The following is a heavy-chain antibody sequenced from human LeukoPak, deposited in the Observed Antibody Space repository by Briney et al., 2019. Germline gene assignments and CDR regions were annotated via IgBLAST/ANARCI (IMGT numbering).Heavy chain of an antibody. CDR3: ARRGLDY. CDR1: GYSFTDYG. D-gene: IGHD3-10*01. V-gene: IGHV1-18*01. CDR2: INNYNGIT. Sequence: ASVKVSCKASGYSFTDYGITWVRQAPGQGLEWMGWINNYNGITNHVQKFRDRVTMTTDTSTTTAYMELRSLRSDDTAVYYCARRGLDYWGQGTLVTVSS. J-gene: IGHJ4*02.